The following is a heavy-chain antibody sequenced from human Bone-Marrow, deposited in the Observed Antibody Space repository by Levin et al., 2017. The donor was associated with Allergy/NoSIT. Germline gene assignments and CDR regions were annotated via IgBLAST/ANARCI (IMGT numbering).Heavy chain of an antibody. CDR1: GFTFSSYA. D-gene: IGHD4-17*01. Sequence: GGSLRLSCAASGFTFSSYAMHWVRQAPGKGLEWVAVISYDGSNKYYADSVKGRFTISRDNSKNTLYLQMNSLRAEDTAVYYCAREYGDYVGVMGYWGQGTLVTVSS. J-gene: IGHJ4*02. CDR3: AREYGDYVGVMGY. CDR2: ISYDGSNK. V-gene: IGHV3-30*04.